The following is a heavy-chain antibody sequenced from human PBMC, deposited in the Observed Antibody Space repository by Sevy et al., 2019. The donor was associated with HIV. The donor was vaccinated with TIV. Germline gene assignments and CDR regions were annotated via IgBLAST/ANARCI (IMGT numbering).Heavy chain of an antibody. CDR2: ISWNSGSI. CDR3: AKDGLRFLEWDYGMDV. V-gene: IGHV3-9*01. Sequence: GGSLRLSCAASGFTFDDYAMHWVRQAPGKGLEWVSGISWNSGSIGYADSVKGRFTNSRDNAKNSLYLQMNSLRAEDTALYYCAKDGLRFLEWDYGMDVWGQGTTVTVSS. D-gene: IGHD3-3*01. J-gene: IGHJ6*02. CDR1: GFTFDDYA.